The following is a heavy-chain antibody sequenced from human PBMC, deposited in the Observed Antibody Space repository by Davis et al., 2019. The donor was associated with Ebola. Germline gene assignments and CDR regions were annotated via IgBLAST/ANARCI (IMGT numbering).Heavy chain of an antibody. CDR1: GGSFSGYY. Sequence: SETLSLTCAVYGGSFSGYYWSWIRQPPGKGLEWIGEINHSGSTNYNPPLKSRVTISVDTSKNQFSLKLSSVTAADTAVYYCARVPIYGWFDPWGQGTLVTVSS. J-gene: IGHJ5*02. CDR3: ARVPIYGWFDP. D-gene: IGHD3-3*02. V-gene: IGHV4-34*01. CDR2: INHSGST.